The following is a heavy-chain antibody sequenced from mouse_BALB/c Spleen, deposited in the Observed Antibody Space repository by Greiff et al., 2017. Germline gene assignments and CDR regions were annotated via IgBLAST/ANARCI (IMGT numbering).Heavy chain of an antibody. V-gene: IGHV1-69*02. D-gene: IGHD1-1*01. CDR3: ARRYGSSSYYAMDY. J-gene: IGHJ4*01. CDR1: GYTFTSYW. Sequence: VQLQQPGAELVKPGASVKLSCKASGYTFTSYWMHWVKQRPGQGLEWIGEIDPSDSYTNYNQKFKGKATLTVDKSSSTAYMQLSSLTSEDSAVYYCARRYGSSSYYAMDYWGQGTSVTVSS. CDR2: IDPSDSYT.